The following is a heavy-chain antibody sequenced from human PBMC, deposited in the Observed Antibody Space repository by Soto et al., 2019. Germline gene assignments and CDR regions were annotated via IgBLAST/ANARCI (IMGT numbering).Heavy chain of an antibody. D-gene: IGHD6-13*01. Sequence: GGSLRLSCAASGFTFSSYWMHWVRQAPGKGLVWVSRINSDGSSISYADSVKGRFTISRDNSKNTLYLQMNSLRAEDTAVYYCAQAESSSWYGSGYYYYGMDVWGQGTTVTVSS. CDR1: GFTFSSYW. CDR2: INSDGSSI. CDR3: AQAESSSWYGSGYYYYGMDV. J-gene: IGHJ6*02. V-gene: IGHV3-74*01.